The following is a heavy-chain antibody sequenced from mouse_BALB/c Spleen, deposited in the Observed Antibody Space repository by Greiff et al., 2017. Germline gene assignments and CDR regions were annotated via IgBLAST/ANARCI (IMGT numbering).Heavy chain of an antibody. CDR2: ISYSGST. J-gene: IGHJ3*01. Sequence: EVMLVESGPGLVKPSQSLSLTCTVTGYSITSDYAWNWIRQFPGNKLEWMGYISYSGSTSYNPSLKSRISITRDTSKNQFFLQLNSVTTEDTATYYCARSYYDYSWFAYWGQGTLVTVSA. D-gene: IGHD2-4*01. CDR3: ARSYYDYSWFAY. CDR1: GYSITSDYA. V-gene: IGHV3-2*02.